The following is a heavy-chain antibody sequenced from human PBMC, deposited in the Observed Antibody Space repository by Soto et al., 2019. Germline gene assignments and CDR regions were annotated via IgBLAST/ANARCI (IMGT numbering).Heavy chain of an antibody. CDR2: IDPVDSYA. CDR3: ARIESIARNWFDP. D-gene: IGHD6-13*01. J-gene: IGHJ5*02. CDR1: GFSFTNYW. V-gene: IGHV5-10-1*01. Sequence: GESLKISCKGSGFSFTNYWISWVRQMPGKGLEWMGNIDPVDSYANYSPSFQGHVAFSVDTSISTAYLQWSSLKASDTAMYFCARIESIARNWFDPWGQGTLVTVSS.